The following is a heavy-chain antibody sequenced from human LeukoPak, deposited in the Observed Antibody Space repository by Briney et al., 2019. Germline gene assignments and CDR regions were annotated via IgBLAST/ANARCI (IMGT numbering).Heavy chain of an antibody. CDR2: IYYSGST. V-gene: IGHV4-39*07. Sequence: KPSETLSLTCTVSGGSISSSSYYWGWIRQPPGKGLEWIGSIYYSGSTYYNPSLKSRVTISVDTSKNQFSLKLSSVTAADSAVYYCARSRPGGFDYWGQGTLVTVSS. D-gene: IGHD6-6*01. CDR1: GGSISSSSYY. J-gene: IGHJ4*02. CDR3: ARSRPGGFDY.